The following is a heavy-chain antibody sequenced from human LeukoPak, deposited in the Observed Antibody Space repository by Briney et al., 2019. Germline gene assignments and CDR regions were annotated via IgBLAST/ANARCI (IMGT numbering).Heavy chain of an antibody. J-gene: IGHJ4*02. CDR2: IYYSGST. D-gene: IGHD3-22*01. CDR1: GGSISSYY. Sequence: PSETLSLTCTVSGGSISSYYWSWLRQPPGKGLEWIGYIYYSGSTNYNPSLKSRVTISVDTSKNQFSLKLSSVTAADTAVYYCARAPYDSGGYYDYYFDYWGQGTLVTVSS. V-gene: IGHV4-59*08. CDR3: ARAPYDSGGYYDYYFDY.